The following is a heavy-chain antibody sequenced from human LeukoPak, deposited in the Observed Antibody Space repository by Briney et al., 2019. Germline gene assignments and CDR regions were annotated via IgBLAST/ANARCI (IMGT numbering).Heavy chain of an antibody. Sequence: SQTLSLTRTVSGDSVTSGGYFWTWIRQHPGKGLEWIGYISNSGTTAYNPSFKSRVFISVDTSNNQFSLRLSSVTAADTAVYYCARDVVVTSSPDAFDIWGQGTMVTVSS. CDR2: ISNSGTT. V-gene: IGHV4-31*03. D-gene: IGHD2-21*02. J-gene: IGHJ3*02. CDR1: GDSVTSGGYF. CDR3: ARDVVVTSSPDAFDI.